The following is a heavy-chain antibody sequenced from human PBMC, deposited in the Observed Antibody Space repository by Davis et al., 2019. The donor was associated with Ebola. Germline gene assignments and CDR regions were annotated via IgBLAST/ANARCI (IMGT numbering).Heavy chain of an antibody. Sequence: SETLSLTCTVSGGSISSGGYYWSWIRQHPGKGLEWIGYIYYSGSTYYNPSLKSRVTISVDTSKNQFSLKLSSVTAADTAVYYCARHHHNYYYGMDVWGQGTTVTVSS. CDR3: ARHHHNYYYGMDV. J-gene: IGHJ6*02. V-gene: IGHV4-31*03. CDR2: IYYSGST. CDR1: GGSISSGGYY.